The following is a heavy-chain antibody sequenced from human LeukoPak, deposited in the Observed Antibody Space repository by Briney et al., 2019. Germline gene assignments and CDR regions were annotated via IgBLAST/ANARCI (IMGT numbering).Heavy chain of an antibody. CDR3: ARVEYWGSKIYYCGMDV. Sequence: GGSLSLPCAASGFTFSSYAIHWVRQSPGKALEGVAVISYDGSNKYYAHSAKGRFTISRDNSENTLYLQMNSLRGEDTAVYYCARVEYWGSKIYYCGMDVWGQGTTVTVSS. V-gene: IGHV3-30-3*01. CDR2: ISYDGSNK. D-gene: IGHD2-8*02. J-gene: IGHJ6*02. CDR1: GFTFSSYA.